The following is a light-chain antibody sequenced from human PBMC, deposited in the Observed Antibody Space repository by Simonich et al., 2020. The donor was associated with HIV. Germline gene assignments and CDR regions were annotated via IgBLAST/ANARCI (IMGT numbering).Light chain of an antibody. CDR2: DDS. CDR1: NIGSKS. Sequence: SYVLTQPPSVSVAPGKTARITCGGNNIGSKSVNWYPQKPGQAPGLVVYDDSDRPSGIPERVSGSNAGNTANLTISRVEAGNEADYYCQVWDSSSDHRVFGGGTKLTVL. CDR3: QVWDSSSDHRV. J-gene: IGLJ3*02. V-gene: IGLV3-21*03.